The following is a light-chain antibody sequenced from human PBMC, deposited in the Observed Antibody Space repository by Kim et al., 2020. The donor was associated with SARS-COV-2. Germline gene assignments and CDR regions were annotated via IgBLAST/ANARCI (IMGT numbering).Light chain of an antibody. CDR3: QQYYSVPVT. Sequence: DIVMTQSPDSLAVSLGERATINCKSSQSVLYSSNNRNKLAWYQQKPGQPPKLLIYGASTRESGVPDRFSGSGSGTDFTLTISSLQAEDVAVYYCQQYYSVPVTCGGETKLEI. CDR2: GAS. J-gene: IGKJ4*01. CDR1: QSVLYSSNNRNK. V-gene: IGKV4-1*01.